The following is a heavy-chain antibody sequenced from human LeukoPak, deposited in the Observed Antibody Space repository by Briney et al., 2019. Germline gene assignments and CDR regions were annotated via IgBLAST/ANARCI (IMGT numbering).Heavy chain of an antibody. Sequence: ASVKVSCKASGYTFTGYYMHWVRQAPGQGLEWMGWISAYNGNTDYAQKLQGRVTMTTDTSTSTAYMELRSLRSDDTAVYYCARVTQTDYDFDYWGQGTLVTVSS. CDR2: ISAYNGNT. CDR3: ARVTQTDYDFDY. CDR1: GYTFTGYY. D-gene: IGHD4-17*01. J-gene: IGHJ4*02. V-gene: IGHV1-18*04.